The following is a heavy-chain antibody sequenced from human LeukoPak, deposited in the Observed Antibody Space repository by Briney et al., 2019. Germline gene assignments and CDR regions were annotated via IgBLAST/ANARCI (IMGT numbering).Heavy chain of an antibody. V-gene: IGHV4-4*07. CDR2: IYTSGST. D-gene: IGHD6-19*01. Sequence: PSETMPLTCTVSGGSISSYYWSWIRQPAGKGLEWIGRIYTSGSTNYNPSLKSRVTMSVDTSKNQFSLKLSSVTAADTAVYYCARDSSGWYLGTYYYYYYMDVWGKGTTVTVSS. CDR1: GGSISSYY. CDR3: ARDSSGWYLGTYYYYYYMDV. J-gene: IGHJ6*03.